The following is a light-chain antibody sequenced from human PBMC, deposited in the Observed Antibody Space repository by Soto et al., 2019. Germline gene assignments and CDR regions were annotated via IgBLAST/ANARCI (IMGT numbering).Light chain of an antibody. J-gene: IGKJ4*01. V-gene: IGKV1-33*01. CDR1: QDISND. CDR2: DAS. CDR3: QQYDNRPPLT. Sequence: DIQMTQSPSSLSASVGDRVTITCQASQDISNDLNWYQQKPGKAPKHLIYDASNLETGVPSRFSGSGSGTDFTFTISSLQPQDIATYYCQQYDNRPPLTFGGGTKVEIK.